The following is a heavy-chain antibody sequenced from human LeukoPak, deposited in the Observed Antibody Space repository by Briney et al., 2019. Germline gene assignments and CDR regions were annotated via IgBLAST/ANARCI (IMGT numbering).Heavy chain of an antibody. CDR2: IFPGDSDT. D-gene: IGHD5-12*01. Sequence: GESLKISCKGSGYTFNSFWIGWVRQMPGKGLEWMGIIFPGDSDTRYSPSFQGQVTISADKSISTAYLQWSSLKASDTAMYYCARQGGGYEVWFDPWGQGTLVTVSS. CDR1: GYTFNSFW. J-gene: IGHJ5*02. CDR3: ARQGGGYEVWFDP. V-gene: IGHV5-51*01.